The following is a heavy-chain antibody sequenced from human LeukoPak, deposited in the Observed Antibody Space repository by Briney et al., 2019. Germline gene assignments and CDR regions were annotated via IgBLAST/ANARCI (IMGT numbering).Heavy chain of an antibody. Sequence: SETLSLTCAVYGGSFSGYYWSWIRQPPGKGLEWVGEINHSGSTNYNPSLKSRVTISVDTSKNQFSLKLSTGTAADTAVYYCARERRLGIPSYYYMDVWGKGTTVTVSS. CDR3: ARERRLGIPSYYYMDV. CDR1: GGSFSGYY. J-gene: IGHJ6*03. V-gene: IGHV4-34*01. CDR2: INHSGST. D-gene: IGHD3-16*01.